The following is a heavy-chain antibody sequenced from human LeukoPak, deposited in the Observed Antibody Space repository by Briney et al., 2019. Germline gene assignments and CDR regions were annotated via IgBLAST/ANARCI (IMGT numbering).Heavy chain of an antibody. V-gene: IGHV4-59*12. CDR2: IYYSGST. D-gene: IGHD3-22*01. J-gene: IGHJ4*02. CDR1: GGSSSSNY. Sequence: PSETLSLTCTVSGGSSSSNYWSWIRQPPGKGLEWIGYIYYSGSTNYNPSLKSRVTMSIDTSKNQFSLKLSSVTAADTAVYYCARTPIYYYDSSGYYNWGQGTLVTVSS. CDR3: ARTPIYYYDSSGYYN.